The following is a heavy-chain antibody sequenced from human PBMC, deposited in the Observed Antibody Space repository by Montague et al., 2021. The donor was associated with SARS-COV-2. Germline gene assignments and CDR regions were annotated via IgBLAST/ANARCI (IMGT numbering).Heavy chain of an antibody. J-gene: IGHJ4*02. CDR1: GFTFSSYA. CDR3: AKDQVYSGSYFAD. D-gene: IGHD1-26*01. CDR2: ITGSGGGT. V-gene: IGHV3-23*01. Sequence: SLRLSFSASGFTFSSYAMSWVRQAPGKGLEWVSAITGSGGGTYYAGSVKGRFTISKDNSKNMLYLQMNGLRAEDTAVYYCAKDQVYSGSYFADWGQGTLVTVSS.